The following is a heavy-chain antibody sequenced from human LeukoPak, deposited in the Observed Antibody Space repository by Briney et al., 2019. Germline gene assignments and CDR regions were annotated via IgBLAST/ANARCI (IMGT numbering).Heavy chain of an antibody. CDR3: ASENANSSRPFGP. D-gene: IGHD6-13*01. CDR1: GFTFSDYY. V-gene: IGHV3-11*01. Sequence: GGSLRLSCAASGFTFSDYYMGWIRQAPGKGLEWVSYICSSGSTIYYADSVKGRFTISRDNAKNSLYLQMNSLRAEDTAVYYCASENANSSRPFGPWGQGTLVTVSS. J-gene: IGHJ5*02. CDR2: ICSSGSTI.